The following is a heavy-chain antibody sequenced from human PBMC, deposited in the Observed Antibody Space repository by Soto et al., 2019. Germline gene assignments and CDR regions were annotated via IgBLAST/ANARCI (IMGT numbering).Heavy chain of an antibody. Sequence: GSLRLSCAASGFTFSSYSMNWVRQAPGKGLEWVSYISSSSSTIYYADSVKGRFTISRDNAKNSLYLQMNSLRAEDTAVYYCARDRVAAAGWYDYWGQGTLVTVSS. J-gene: IGHJ4*02. CDR2: ISSSSSTI. D-gene: IGHD6-13*01. V-gene: IGHV3-48*01. CDR3: ARDRVAAAGWYDY. CDR1: GFTFSSYS.